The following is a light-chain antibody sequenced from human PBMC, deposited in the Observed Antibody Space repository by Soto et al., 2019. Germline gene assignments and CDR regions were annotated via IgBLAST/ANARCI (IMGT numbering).Light chain of an antibody. CDR3: AVWDDSLNGLV. J-gene: IGLJ2*01. Sequence: QSVLTQPPSVSEAPRQRVTISCYGSSFNIGNNAVTWYQQIPGKAPKVVIYYDDLVPSGVSDRFSGSKSGTSASLAISGLQSEDEAHYYCAVWDDSLNGLVFGGGTKLTVL. CDR2: YDD. CDR1: SFNIGNNA. V-gene: IGLV1-36*01.